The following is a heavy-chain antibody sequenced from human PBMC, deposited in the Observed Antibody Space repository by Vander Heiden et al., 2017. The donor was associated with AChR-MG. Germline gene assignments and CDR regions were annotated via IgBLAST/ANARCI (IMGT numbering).Heavy chain of an antibody. V-gene: IGHV1-2*02. CDR2: INPNSGGT. CDR1: GYTFTGYY. Sequence: QVQLVQSGAEVKKPGASVKVSCKASGYTFTGYYMHWVRQAPGQGLEWMGWINPNSGGTNYAQKFQGRVTMTRDTSISTAYMELSRLRSDDTAVYYCARVLVTRMGIVGASDAFDIWGQGTMVTVSS. D-gene: IGHD1-26*01. J-gene: IGHJ3*02. CDR3: ARVLVTRMGIVGASDAFDI.